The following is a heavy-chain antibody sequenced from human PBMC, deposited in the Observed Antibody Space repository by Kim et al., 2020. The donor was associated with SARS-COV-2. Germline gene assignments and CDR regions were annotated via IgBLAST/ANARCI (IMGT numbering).Heavy chain of an antibody. CDR2: INHSGST. D-gene: IGHD3-10*01. J-gene: IGHJ4*02. V-gene: IGHV4-34*01. CDR3: ARSGSGSYRAGGIDY. Sequence: SETLSLTCAVYGGSFSGYYWSWIRQPPGKGLEWIGEINHSGSTNYNPSLKSRVTISVDPSKNQFSLKLSSVTAADTAVYYCARSGSGSYRAGGIDYWGQGTLVTVSS. CDR1: GGSFSGYY.